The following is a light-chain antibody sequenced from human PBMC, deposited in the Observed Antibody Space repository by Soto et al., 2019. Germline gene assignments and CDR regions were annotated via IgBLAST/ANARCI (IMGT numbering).Light chain of an antibody. CDR1: SSDVGGYNY. CDR2: EVT. Sequence: QSVLTQPASVSGSPGQSITISCTGTSSDVGGYNYVSWYKQHPGKAPKLIIYEVTNRPSGVSNRFSGSKSGNTASLTISGLQAEDEADYYCSSYTTISTSYVFGTGTKLTVL. J-gene: IGLJ1*01. V-gene: IGLV2-14*03. CDR3: SSYTTISTSYV.